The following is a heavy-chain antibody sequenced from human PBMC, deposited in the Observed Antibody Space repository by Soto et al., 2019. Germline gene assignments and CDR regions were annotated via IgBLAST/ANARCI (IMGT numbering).Heavy chain of an antibody. D-gene: IGHD3-10*01. Sequence: SETLSLTCAVYGGSFSGYYWTWIRQPPGKRPEWIGEINDSGSTNYNLSLKSRVTISVDTSKNQFSLKVRSVTAADTAVYYCARGVVRRVIKQYTSFFDYWALGTSVTVSS. V-gene: IGHV4-34*01. CDR1: GGSFSGYY. J-gene: IGHJ4*02. CDR3: ARGVVRRVIKQYTSFFDY. CDR2: INDSGST.